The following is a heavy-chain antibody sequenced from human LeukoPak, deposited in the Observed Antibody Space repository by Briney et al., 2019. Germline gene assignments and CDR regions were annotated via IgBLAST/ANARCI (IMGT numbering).Heavy chain of an antibody. CDR2: ISYDGSDK. CDR3: ARAVYYSNYLGY. J-gene: IGHJ4*01. Sequence: GGSLRLSCAASGFTFKSYPIHWVRQVPGKGLEWVAVISYDGSDKYYADSVKGRFTISRGNAKNTLNLQMNSLRAEDTAMYYCARAVYYSNYLGYWGQGTLVTVSS. D-gene: IGHD3-10*01. CDR1: GFTFKSYP. V-gene: IGHV3-30-3*01.